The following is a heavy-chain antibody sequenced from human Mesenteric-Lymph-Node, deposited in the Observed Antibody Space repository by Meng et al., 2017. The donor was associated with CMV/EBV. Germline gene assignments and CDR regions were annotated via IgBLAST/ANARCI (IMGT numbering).Heavy chain of an antibody. D-gene: IGHD3-10*01. CDR3: AREVSRRAGVDV. Sequence: GESLKISCAASGFTFSNYAMSWVRQAPGKGLEWVSGVNGHGDYSYHADSVKGRFTISRDNTGNTLYLQMDSLRAEDTAVYFCAREVSRRAGVDVWGQGTTVTVSS. V-gene: IGHV3-23*01. CDR2: VNGHGDYS. J-gene: IGHJ6*02. CDR1: GFTFSNYA.